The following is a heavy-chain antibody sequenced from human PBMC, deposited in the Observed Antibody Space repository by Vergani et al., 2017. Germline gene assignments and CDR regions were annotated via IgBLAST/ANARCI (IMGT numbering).Heavy chain of an antibody. Sequence: QVQLQESGPGLVKPSETLSLTCTVSGGSISSYYWSWIRQPPGKGLEWIGYIYYSGSTNYNPSLKSRVTISVDTSKNQFSLKLSSVTAADTAVYYCARYYDSSGYYFDPWGQGTLVTVSS. CDR3: ARYYDSSGYYFDP. V-gene: IGHV4-59*12. J-gene: IGHJ5*02. CDR2: IYYSGST. CDR1: GGSISSYY. D-gene: IGHD3-22*01.